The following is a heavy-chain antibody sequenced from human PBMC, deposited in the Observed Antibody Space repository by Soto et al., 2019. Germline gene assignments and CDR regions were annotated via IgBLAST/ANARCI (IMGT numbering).Heavy chain of an antibody. CDR2: IYYSGST. Sequence: SETLSLTCTVSGGSISSYYWSWIRQPPGKGLEWIGYIYYSGSTNYNPSLKSRVTISVDTSKNQFSLKLSSVTAADTAVYYCARDVSLYRYTYWGQGTLVTVSS. J-gene: IGHJ4*02. CDR1: GGSISSYY. D-gene: IGHD3-16*02. CDR3: ARDVSLYRYTY. V-gene: IGHV4-59*01.